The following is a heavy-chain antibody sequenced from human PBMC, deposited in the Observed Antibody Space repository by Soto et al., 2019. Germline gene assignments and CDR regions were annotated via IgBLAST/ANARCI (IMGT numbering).Heavy chain of an antibody. Sequence: QVQLVQSGAEVKKPGSSVKVSCKASGGTFSTYTIAWVRQAPGQGLEWMGLILPILDAANYAQKFQGRVTLTADKSTTTAYMELFSLRSDDTAVYYCVGGYNGRLDYWGQGTLVTVSS. CDR1: GGTFSTYT. J-gene: IGHJ4*02. CDR3: VGGYNGRLDY. D-gene: IGHD5-12*01. CDR2: ILPILDAA. V-gene: IGHV1-69*08.